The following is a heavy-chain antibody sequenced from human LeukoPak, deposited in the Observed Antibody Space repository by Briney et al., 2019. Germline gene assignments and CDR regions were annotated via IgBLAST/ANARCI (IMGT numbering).Heavy chain of an antibody. CDR2: INSDGSST. CDR1: GFIFSSYW. J-gene: IGHJ4*02. CDR3: AGAPTVLVGYCSSSSCQADY. Sequence: GGSLRLSCAASGFIFSSYWMHWVRQAPGKGLVWVSRINSDGSSTSYADSVKGRFTVSRDNAKNTLYLQMNSLRAEDTAVYYCAGAPTVLVGYCSSSSCQADYWGQGTLVTVSS. V-gene: IGHV3-74*01. D-gene: IGHD2-2*01.